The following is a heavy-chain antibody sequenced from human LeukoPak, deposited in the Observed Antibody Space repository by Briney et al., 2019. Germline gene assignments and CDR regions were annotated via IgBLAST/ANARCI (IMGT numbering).Heavy chain of an antibody. CDR3: ARAQDYDILTGYYKRGYYFDY. CDR2: IWYDGSNK. Sequence: GRSLRLSCAASGFTFSSYGMHWVRQAPGKGLEWVAVIWYDGSNKYYADSVKGQFTISRDNSKNTLYLQMNSLRAEDTAVYYCARAQDYDILTGYYKRGYYFDYWGQGTLVTVSS. V-gene: IGHV3-33*01. J-gene: IGHJ4*02. D-gene: IGHD3-9*01. CDR1: GFTFSSYG.